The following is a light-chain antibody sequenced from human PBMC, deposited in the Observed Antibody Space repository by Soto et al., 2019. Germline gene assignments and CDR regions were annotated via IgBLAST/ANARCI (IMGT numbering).Light chain of an antibody. J-gene: IGLJ3*02. CDR3: QSYDSSLSEGV. V-gene: IGLV1-40*01. CDR2: GNS. Sequence: QSVLTQPPSVSGAPGQRVTISCTGSSSNIGAGYDVHWYQQLPGTAPKLLIYGNSNRPSGVPDRFSGSKSGTSASLAITGLQAEDEADCYCQSYDSSLSEGVFGGGTKLTVL. CDR1: SSNIGAGYD.